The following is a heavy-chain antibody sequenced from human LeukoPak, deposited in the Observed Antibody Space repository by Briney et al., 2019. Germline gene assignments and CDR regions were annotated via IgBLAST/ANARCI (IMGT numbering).Heavy chain of an antibody. D-gene: IGHD2-2*01. CDR1: GFTFSSYW. CDR2: IDNDGSST. V-gene: IGHV3-74*01. CDR3: ARKYCSSTSCLFDY. Sequence: GGSLRLSCAASGFTFSSYWMHWVRQAPGKGLVWVSRIDNDGSSTIYADSVKGRFTISRDNAKNTLYLQMNSLRAEDTAVYYCARKYCSSTSCLFDYWGQGTLVTVSS. J-gene: IGHJ4*02.